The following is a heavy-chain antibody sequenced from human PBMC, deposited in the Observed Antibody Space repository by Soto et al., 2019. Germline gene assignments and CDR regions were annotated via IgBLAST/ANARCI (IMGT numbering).Heavy chain of an antibody. CDR2: ISGFNGNT. CDR3: ARGGSSWSAEYYQH. Sequence: QVRLVQSGAEVKKPGASVKVSCKASGYTFSNYGISWVRQAPGQGPEWMGWISGFNGNTNYAQTLQGRVTMTTDTSTSMAYMQLRSLRSDDTAVYYCARGGSSWSAEYYQHWGQGTLVIVSS. CDR1: GYTFSNYG. V-gene: IGHV1-18*01. D-gene: IGHD6-13*01. J-gene: IGHJ1*01.